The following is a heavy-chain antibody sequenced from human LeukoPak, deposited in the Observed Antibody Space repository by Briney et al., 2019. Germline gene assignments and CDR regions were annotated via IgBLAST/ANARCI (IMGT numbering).Heavy chain of an antibody. J-gene: IGHJ3*02. CDR3: AREGIVVVPAAPGAFDI. CDR2: IYTSGST. D-gene: IGHD2-2*01. V-gene: IGHV4-4*07. Sequence: PSETLSLTCTVSGGSISSYYWCWIRQPAGKGLEWIGRIYTSGSTNYNPSLKSRVTMSVDTSKNQFSLKLSSVTAADTAVYYCAREGIVVVPAAPGAFDIWGQGTMVTVSS. CDR1: GGSISSYY.